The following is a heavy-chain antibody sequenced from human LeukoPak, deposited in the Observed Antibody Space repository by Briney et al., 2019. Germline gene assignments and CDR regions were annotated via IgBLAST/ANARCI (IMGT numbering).Heavy chain of an antibody. CDR2: ISSSGSTI. CDR1: GFTFSSYE. D-gene: IGHD2-15*01. V-gene: IGHV3-48*03. J-gene: IGHJ4*02. Sequence: PGGSLRLSWAASGFTFSSYEMNWVRQAPGKGLEWVSYISSSGSTIYYADSVKGRFTISRDNAKNSLYLQMNSLRAEDTAVYYCARDLGYCSGGSCYRYSDYWGQGTLVTVSS. CDR3: ARDLGYCSGGSCYRYSDY.